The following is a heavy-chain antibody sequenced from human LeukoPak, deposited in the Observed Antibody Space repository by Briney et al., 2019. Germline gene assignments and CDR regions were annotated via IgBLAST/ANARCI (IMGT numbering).Heavy chain of an antibody. Sequence: SETLSLTCAVYGGSFSGHYWSWIRQHPGKGLEWIGYIYYSGSTYYNPSLKSRVTISVDTSKNQFSLKLSSVTAADTAVYYCAAQDVNWFDPWGQGTLVTVSS. CDR1: GGSFSGHY. J-gene: IGHJ5*02. D-gene: IGHD2-15*01. CDR3: AAQDVNWFDP. CDR2: IYYSGST. V-gene: IGHV4-31*11.